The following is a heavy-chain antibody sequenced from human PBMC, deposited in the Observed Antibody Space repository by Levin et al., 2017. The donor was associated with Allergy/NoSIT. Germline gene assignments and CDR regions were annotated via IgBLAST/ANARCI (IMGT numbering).Heavy chain of an antibody. V-gene: IGHV3-21*01. J-gene: IGHJ5*02. CDR3: ARDGSILGGYCSGGSCYLTP. Sequence: PGGSLRLSCAASGFTFSSYSMNWVRQAPGKGLEWVSSISSSSTYIYYSDSVKGRFTISRDNAKNSLYLQMNSLRAEDTAVYYCARDGSILGGYCSGGSCYLTPWGQGTLVTVSS. CDR2: ISSSSTYI. CDR1: GFTFSSYS. D-gene: IGHD2-15*01.